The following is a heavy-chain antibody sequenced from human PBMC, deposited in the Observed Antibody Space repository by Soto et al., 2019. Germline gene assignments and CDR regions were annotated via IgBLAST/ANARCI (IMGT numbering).Heavy chain of an antibody. J-gene: IGHJ4*02. CDR3: AKEGWGDYYDSSGYYSGMDY. CDR2: ISYDGSNK. CDR1: GFTFSSYG. D-gene: IGHD3-22*01. Sequence: GGSLRLSCAASGFTFSSYGMHWVRQAPGKGLEWVAVISYDGSNKYYADSVKGRFTISRDNSKSTLYLQMNSLRAEDTAVYYCAKEGWGDYYDSSGYYSGMDYWGQGTLVTVSS. V-gene: IGHV3-30*18.